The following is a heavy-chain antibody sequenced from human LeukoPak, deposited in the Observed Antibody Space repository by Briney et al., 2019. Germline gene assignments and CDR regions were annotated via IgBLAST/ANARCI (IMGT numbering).Heavy chain of an antibody. V-gene: IGHV3-21*01. D-gene: IGHD2-21*02. CDR1: GFTFSRYS. Sequence: GGSLRLSCAASGFTFSRYSMNWVRQAPGEGLEWVSSISSSSRYIYYADSVKGRFTISRDNAKNSLYLQMNSLRAEDTAVYYCARGGDDNFDYWGQGTLVTVSS. J-gene: IGHJ4*02. CDR2: ISSSSRYI. CDR3: ARGGDDNFDY.